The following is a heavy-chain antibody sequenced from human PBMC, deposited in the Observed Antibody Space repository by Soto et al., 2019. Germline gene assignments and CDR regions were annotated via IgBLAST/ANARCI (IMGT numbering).Heavy chain of an antibody. CDR2: ISSSSSYI. Sequence: EVQLVESGGGLVKPGGSLRLSCAASGFTFSSYSMNWVRQAPGKGLEWVSSISSSSSYIYYADSVKGRFTISRDNAKNSLYLQMNSLRAEDTAVYYCAIHPRDSSGYWYYFDYWGQGTLVTVSS. CDR1: GFTFSSYS. J-gene: IGHJ4*02. V-gene: IGHV3-21*01. D-gene: IGHD3-22*01. CDR3: AIHPRDSSGYWYYFDY.